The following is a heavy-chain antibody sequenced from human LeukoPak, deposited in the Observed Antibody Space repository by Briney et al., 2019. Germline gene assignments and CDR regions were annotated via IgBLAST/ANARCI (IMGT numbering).Heavy chain of an antibody. CDR3: AKDQFDGDYSHWYFDL. CDR1: GFSFSTYG. J-gene: IGHJ2*01. CDR2: ISYDGSNK. Sequence: GGSLRLSCVGSGFSFSTYGMHWVRQAPGKGLEWVAIISYDGSNKYYADSVKGRFTISRDNSKNTLYLQMNSLRGEDTAVYYCAKDQFDGDYSHWYFDLWGRGTLVTVSS. V-gene: IGHV3-30*18. D-gene: IGHD4-17*01.